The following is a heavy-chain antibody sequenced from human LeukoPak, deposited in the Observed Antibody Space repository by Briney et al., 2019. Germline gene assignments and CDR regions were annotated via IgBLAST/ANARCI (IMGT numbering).Heavy chain of an antibody. V-gene: IGHV4-61*02. CDR1: GASITSGLYY. Sequence: SETLSLTCTVSGASITSGLYYWNWIRQPAGKGLEWIGRLSNSGGTNYNPSLKSRVTISVDTSKNQFSLKLRSVTAVDTAVYYCASFGDGYNAIGGGWFDPWGQGTLVTVSS. J-gene: IGHJ5*02. CDR3: ASFGDGYNAIGGGWFDP. CDR2: LSNSGGT. D-gene: IGHD5-24*01.